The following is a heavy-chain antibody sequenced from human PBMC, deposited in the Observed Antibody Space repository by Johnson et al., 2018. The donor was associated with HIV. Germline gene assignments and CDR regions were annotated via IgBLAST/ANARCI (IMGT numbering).Heavy chain of an antibody. CDR1: GFTFDDYA. D-gene: IGHD1-1*01. CDR2: ISWKSGRI. J-gene: IGHJ3*02. CDR3: AKDMNWNLIGDGFDI. V-gene: IGHV3-9*01. Sequence: VQLVESGGGLVQPGRSLRLSCAASGFTFDDYAMHWVRQAPGKGLEWVSGISWKSGRIKYADSVKGRFTISRDNAKNSLYLQMNSLRAEDTALYYCAKDMNWNLIGDGFDIWGQGTMVTVSS.